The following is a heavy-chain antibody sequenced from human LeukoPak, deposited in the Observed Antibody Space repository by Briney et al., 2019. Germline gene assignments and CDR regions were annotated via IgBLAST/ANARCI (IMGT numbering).Heavy chain of an antibody. Sequence: SVKVSCKASGGTFSSYAISWVQQAPGQGLEWMGGIIPIFGTANYAQKFQGRVTITADESTSTAYMELSSLRSEDTAVYYCARDKGRWLTNLRAAFDIWGQGTMVTVSS. V-gene: IGHV1-69*13. D-gene: IGHD5-24*01. CDR1: GGTFSSYA. CDR2: IIPIFGTA. CDR3: ARDKGRWLTNLRAAFDI. J-gene: IGHJ3*02.